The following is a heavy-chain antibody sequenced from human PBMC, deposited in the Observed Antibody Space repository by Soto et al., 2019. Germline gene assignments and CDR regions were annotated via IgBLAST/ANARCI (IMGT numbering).Heavy chain of an antibody. CDR3: ARNLYCSSTSCYGMDV. Sequence: SETLSLTCTVSGGSISSYYWSCIRQPPGKGLEWIGYIYYSGSTNYNPSLKSRVTISVDTSKNQFSLKLSSVTAADTAVYYCARNLYCSSTSCYGMDVWAQGTTVTVSS. CDR2: IYYSGST. V-gene: IGHV4-59*01. CDR1: GGSISSYY. D-gene: IGHD2-2*01. J-gene: IGHJ6*01.